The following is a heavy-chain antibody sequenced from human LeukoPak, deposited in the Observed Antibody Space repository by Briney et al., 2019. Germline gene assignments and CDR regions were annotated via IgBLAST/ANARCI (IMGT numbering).Heavy chain of an antibody. CDR1: GFSFSSYS. V-gene: IGHV3-30*03. Sequence: PGVSLRLSCAASGFSFSSYSMNWVRQAPGKGLEWVAVISYDGSNKDYADSVKGRFTISRDNSKNTLYLQMNSLRAEDTAVYYCARGVVRDYYDSSGYQTDHYWGQGTLVTVYS. D-gene: IGHD3-22*01. J-gene: IGHJ4*02. CDR2: ISYDGSNK. CDR3: ARGVVRDYYDSSGYQTDHY.